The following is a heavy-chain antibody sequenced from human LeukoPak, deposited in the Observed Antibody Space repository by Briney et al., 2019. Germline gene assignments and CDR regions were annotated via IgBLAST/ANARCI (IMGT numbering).Heavy chain of an antibody. CDR1: GFTFSSYE. J-gene: IGHJ3*02. CDR2: ISSSGSTM. D-gene: IGHD1-26*01. CDR3: AREGSYYSDAFDI. V-gene: IGHV3-48*03. Sequence: GGSLRLSCAASGFTFSSYEMNWVRQAPGKGLEWVSYISSSGSTMYYADSVKGRFTISRDNAKNSLYLQMNSLRAEDTAVYYCAREGSYYSDAFDIWGQGTMVTVSS.